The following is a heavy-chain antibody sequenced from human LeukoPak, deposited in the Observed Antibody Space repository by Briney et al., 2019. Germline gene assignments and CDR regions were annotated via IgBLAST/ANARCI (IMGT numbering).Heavy chain of an antibody. CDR3: ARTRGYSGYDYEY. V-gene: IGHV4-59*01. J-gene: IGHJ4*02. CDR1: GGSISSYY. CDR2: IHYTGST. Sequence: SETLSLTCTVSGGSISSYYWTWIRQPPGKGLEWIGYIHYTGSTNYNPSLKSRVTIPVDTSKNQFSLKLSSVTAADTAVYYCARTRGYSGYDYEYWGQGTLVTVSS. D-gene: IGHD5-12*01.